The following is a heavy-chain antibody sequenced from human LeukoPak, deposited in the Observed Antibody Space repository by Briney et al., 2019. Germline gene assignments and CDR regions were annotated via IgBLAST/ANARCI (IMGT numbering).Heavy chain of an antibody. CDR1: GYTFTSYG. J-gene: IGHJ4*02. CDR3: ARANWGLWDFDY. CDR2: ISDYNDNT. D-gene: IGHD7-27*01. Sequence: ASVKVSCEASGYTFTSYGISWVRQAPGQGREWIGWISDYNDNTNYAQKLQGRVTMTTDTSTSTAYMELRSLRSDDTAVYYCARANWGLWDFDYWGQGTLVTVSS. V-gene: IGHV1-18*01.